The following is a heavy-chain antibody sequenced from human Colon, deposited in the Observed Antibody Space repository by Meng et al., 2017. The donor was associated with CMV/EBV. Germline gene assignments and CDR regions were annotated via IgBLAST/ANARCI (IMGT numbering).Heavy chain of an antibody. CDR2: IYYSGST. D-gene: IGHD6-6*01. Sequence: LTCTVSGASISSSGYYSSWIRQHPGKGLEWIGYIYYSGSTYYNPSLKSRVTISVDTSKNQFSLKLSSVTAADTAVYYCARGRRGPSYWRQGTLVTVSS. CDR1: GASISSSGYY. V-gene: IGHV4-31*03. CDR3: ARGRRGPSY. J-gene: IGHJ4*02.